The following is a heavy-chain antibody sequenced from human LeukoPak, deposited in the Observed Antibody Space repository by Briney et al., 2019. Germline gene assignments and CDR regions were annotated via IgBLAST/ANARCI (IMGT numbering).Heavy chain of an antibody. Sequence: TSETLSLTCAVYGGSFSGYYWSWIRQPPGKGLEWIGEINHSGSTNYNPSLKSRVTISVDTSKNQFSLKLSSVTAADTAVYYCASTALVVVPAAPPSWFDPWGQGTLVTVSS. CDR2: INHSGST. D-gene: IGHD2-2*01. V-gene: IGHV4-34*01. CDR1: GGSFSGYY. CDR3: ASTALVVVPAAPPSWFDP. J-gene: IGHJ5*02.